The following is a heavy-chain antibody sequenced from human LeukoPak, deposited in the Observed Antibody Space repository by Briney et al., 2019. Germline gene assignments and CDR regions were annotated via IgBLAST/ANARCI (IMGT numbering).Heavy chain of an antibody. V-gene: IGHV3-30*03. CDR2: ISYDGSNK. CDR1: GFTFSSYG. D-gene: IGHD2-2*03. CDR3: ARDGSLGIDAFDI. J-gene: IGHJ3*02. Sequence: GGSLRLSCAASGFTFSSYGMHWVRQAPGKGLEWVAVISYDGSNKYYADSVKGRFTISRDNSKDMLYLQMNGLRAEDTAVYYCARDGSLGIDAFDIWGPGTMVTVSS.